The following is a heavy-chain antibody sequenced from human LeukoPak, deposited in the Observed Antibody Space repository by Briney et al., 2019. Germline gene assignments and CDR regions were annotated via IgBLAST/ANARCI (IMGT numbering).Heavy chain of an antibody. J-gene: IGHJ4*02. CDR1: GGSISSGGYY. CDR3: ARHYGDLDYFDY. D-gene: IGHD4-17*01. V-gene: IGHV4-31*03. Sequence: SQTLSLTCTVSGGSISSGGYYWSWIRQHPGKGLEWIGYIYYSGSTYYNPSLKSRVTISVDTSKNQFSLKLSSVIAADTAVYYCARHYGDLDYFDYWGQGTLVTVSS. CDR2: IYYSGST.